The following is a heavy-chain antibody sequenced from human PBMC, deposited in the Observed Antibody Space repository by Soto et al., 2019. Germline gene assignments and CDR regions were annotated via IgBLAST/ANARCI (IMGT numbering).Heavy chain of an antibody. J-gene: IGHJ4*02. D-gene: IGHD1-26*01. CDR1: GGTFSSYA. V-gene: IGHV1-69*12. Sequence: QVQLVQSGAEVKKPGSSVKVSCKASGGTFSSYAISWVRQAPGQGLEWMGGIIPIFGTANYAQKFQGRVTITADESTSTAYMELSSLRSEDTAVYYCARGDRARSVLRWVGFDYWGQGTLVTVSS. CDR2: IIPIFGTA. CDR3: ARGDRARSVLRWVGFDY.